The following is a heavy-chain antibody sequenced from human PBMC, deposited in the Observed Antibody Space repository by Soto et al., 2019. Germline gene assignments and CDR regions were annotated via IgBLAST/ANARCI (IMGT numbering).Heavy chain of an antibody. D-gene: IGHD1-26*01. V-gene: IGHV3-49*03. Sequence: PGGSLRLSCAASEFTFSSYSMSWFRQAPGKGLEWVGFIRSKAYGGTPDYAASVKGRFSISRDDSKSIAYLQMNSLQTEDTAVYYCSGQSGLATVKGFHHWGQGTLVTVSS. CDR2: IRSKAYGGTP. J-gene: IGHJ1*01. CDR1: EFTFSSYS. CDR3: SGQSGLATVKGFHH.